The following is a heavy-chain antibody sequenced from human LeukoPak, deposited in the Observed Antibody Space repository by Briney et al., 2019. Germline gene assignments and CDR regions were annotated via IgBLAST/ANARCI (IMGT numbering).Heavy chain of an antibody. J-gene: IGHJ4*02. Sequence: GGSLRLSCAASGFTFSSSNINWVRQAPGKGLEWVAVIWYDGSDKYYADSVKGRFTISRDNSRNALYLQMNSLRAEDTAVHFCARRLAAAGAGGSDYWGQGTLVTVSS. V-gene: IGHV3-33*08. CDR2: IWYDGSDK. CDR1: GFTFSSSN. D-gene: IGHD6-13*01. CDR3: ARRLAAAGAGGSDY.